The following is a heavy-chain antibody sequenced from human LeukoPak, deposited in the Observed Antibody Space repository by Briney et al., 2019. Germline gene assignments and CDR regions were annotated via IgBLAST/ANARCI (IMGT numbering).Heavy chain of an antibody. V-gene: IGHV3-7*01. CDR2: IKQDGSEK. J-gene: IGHJ4*02. Sequence: PGGSLRLSCVASGFTFSNYWMSWDRQAPGKGPEWVASIKQDGSEKFYVDSVKGRFTISKDNAKNSLYLQMNSLRAEDTAVYYCAREDHSKYEYWGQGTLVTVSS. CDR3: AREDHSKYEY. D-gene: IGHD4-11*01. CDR1: GFTFSNYW.